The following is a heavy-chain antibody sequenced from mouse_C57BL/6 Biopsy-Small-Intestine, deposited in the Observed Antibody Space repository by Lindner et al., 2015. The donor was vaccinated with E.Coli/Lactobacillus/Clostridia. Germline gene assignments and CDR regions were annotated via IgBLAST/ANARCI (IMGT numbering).Heavy chain of an antibody. J-gene: IGHJ1*01. CDR2: INGYNGQT. D-gene: IGHD1-2*01. CDR3: ARDEGPDSGGSYSHYYSGMDV. V-gene: IGHV14-1*02. Sequence: SVKVSCKASGYNFITNGISWVRQAPGQGLEWMGWINGYNGQTNYVQKFQGRVSMTTDTSTTTAYLELKSLIVDDTAVYYCARDEGPDSGGSYSHYYSGMDVWGQGTTVIVSS. CDR1: GYNFITNG.